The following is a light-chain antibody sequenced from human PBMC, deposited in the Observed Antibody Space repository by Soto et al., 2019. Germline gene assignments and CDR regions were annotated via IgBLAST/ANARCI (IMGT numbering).Light chain of an antibody. J-gene: IGKJ3*01. Sequence: EIVLTQSPATLSLSPGERATLSCRASQSVSSYLAWYQQKPGQAPRLLIYDASNRATGIPARFSGSGSETDFTLTISSLEPEDFALYYCQQRSNWPRVTFGPGTKVD. CDR2: DAS. CDR3: QQRSNWPRVT. CDR1: QSVSSY. V-gene: IGKV3-11*01.